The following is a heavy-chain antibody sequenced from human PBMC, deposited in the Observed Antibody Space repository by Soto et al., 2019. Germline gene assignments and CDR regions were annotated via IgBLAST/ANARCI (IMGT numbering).Heavy chain of an antibody. CDR3: AKDRDTRGVIIPQANDY. Sequence: EVQLLESGGDWVQPGGSLRLSCAASGFTFSRYAMTWVRQAPGKGLEWVSSISSSGTNKYYADSVKGRFTISRDNSKNTVFLQMNSLRGEDTAVYYCAKDRDTRGVIIPQANDYWGQGTLVAVSS. CDR2: ISSSGTNK. J-gene: IGHJ4*02. CDR1: GFTFSRYA. D-gene: IGHD3-10*01. V-gene: IGHV3-23*01.